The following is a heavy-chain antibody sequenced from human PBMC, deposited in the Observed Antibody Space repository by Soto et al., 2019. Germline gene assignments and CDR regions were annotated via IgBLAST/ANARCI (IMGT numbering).Heavy chain of an antibody. D-gene: IGHD1-26*01. CDR3: ARHSTHLSGDD. V-gene: IGHV4-34*01. CDR2: INHSGST. J-gene: IGHJ6*02. Sequence: QVQLQQWGAGLLKPSETLSLTCAVYGGSFSGYYWSWIRQPPGKGLEWIGEINHSGSTNYNPSLKSRVTISVDTSKNQFSLKLSSVTAADTAVYYCARHSTHLSGDDWGQGTTVTVSS. CDR1: GGSFSGYY.